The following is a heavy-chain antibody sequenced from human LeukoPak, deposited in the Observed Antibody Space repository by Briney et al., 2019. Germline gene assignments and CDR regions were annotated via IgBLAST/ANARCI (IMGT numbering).Heavy chain of an antibody. V-gene: IGHV3-20*04. Sequence: PGGSLRLSCAASGFSFDDYGLTWVRQAPGKGLEWVSGINWNGDSTDYADSVKGRFTISRDNAKNSLCLQMNSLRAEDTALYYCARDLRVVITGSFDSWGQGTLVTVSS. D-gene: IGHD3-22*01. J-gene: IGHJ4*02. CDR3: ARDLRVVITGSFDS. CDR1: GFSFDDYG. CDR2: INWNGDST.